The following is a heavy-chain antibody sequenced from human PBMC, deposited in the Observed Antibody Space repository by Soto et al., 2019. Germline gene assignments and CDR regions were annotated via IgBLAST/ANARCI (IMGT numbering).Heavy chain of an antibody. J-gene: IGHJ4*02. CDR3: AIVRGKKLRYFDWLLHYFDY. Sequence: SETLSLTCTVSGGSISSGGYYWSWIRQHPGKGLEWIGYIYYSGSTYYNPSLKSRVTISVDTSKNQFSLKLSSVTAADTAVYYCAIVRGKKLRYFDWLLHYFDYSGQVTIGTVSS. CDR2: IYYSGST. D-gene: IGHD3-9*01. CDR1: GGSISSGGYY. V-gene: IGHV4-31*03.